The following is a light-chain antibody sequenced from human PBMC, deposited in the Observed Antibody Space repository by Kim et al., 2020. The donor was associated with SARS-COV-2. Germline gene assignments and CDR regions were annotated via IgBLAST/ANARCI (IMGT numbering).Light chain of an antibody. V-gene: IGLV3-19*01. Sequence: AMGQTVRITCQGDRLRSYYASWYKQKPGQAPVRVSYGKNNRPSGIPDRFSGSSSGNTASLTITGAQAEDEADYYCNSRDSSGNHLVFGGGTQLTVL. CDR1: RLRSYY. CDR3: NSRDSSGNHLV. J-gene: IGLJ3*02. CDR2: GKN.